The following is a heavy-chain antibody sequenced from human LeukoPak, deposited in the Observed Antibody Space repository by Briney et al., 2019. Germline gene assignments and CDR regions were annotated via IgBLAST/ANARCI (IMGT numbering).Heavy chain of an antibody. CDR1: GFSFSRYW. Sequence: GGSLRLSCAASGFSFSRYWMSWVRQAPVRGLEWVANIKPDGSEIYYVDSVKGRFTISRDNAKNAVYLHMNSLRPEDTAVYYCARFIAAPYYFDYWGRGTLVTVSS. D-gene: IGHD6-13*01. CDR2: IKPDGSEI. CDR3: ARFIAAPYYFDY. V-gene: IGHV3-7*01. J-gene: IGHJ4*02.